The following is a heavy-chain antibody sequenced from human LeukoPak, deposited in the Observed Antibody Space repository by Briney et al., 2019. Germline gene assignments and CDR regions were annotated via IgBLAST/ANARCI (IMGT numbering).Heavy chain of an antibody. V-gene: IGHV3-48*04. CDR1: GTTFDRYS. D-gene: IGHD5-12*01. Sequence: GGSLRLSCVAYGTTFDRYSMDWVRQAPGKGLEWVSYISSGSNTRLYAESVKGRFTISRYNSNDSLFLQMNSLRAEDSAVYYCARERYLPSGGYYYMDVWGKGTTVTVSS. CDR2: ISSGSNTR. J-gene: IGHJ6*03. CDR3: ARERYLPSGGYYYMDV.